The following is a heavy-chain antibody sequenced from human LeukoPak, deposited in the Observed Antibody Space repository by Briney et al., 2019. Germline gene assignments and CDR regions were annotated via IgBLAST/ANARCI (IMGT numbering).Heavy chain of an antibody. D-gene: IGHD6-6*01. V-gene: IGHV4-30-2*01. Sequence: SQTLSLTCAVSGDSISSGGYSWSWIRQPPGKGLEWIGYIYHSGSTYYNPSLKSRVTISVDRSKNQFSLKLSSVTAADTAVYYCARGLGIAARLGWFDPWGQGTLVTVSS. CDR3: ARGLGIAARLGWFDP. CDR2: IYHSGST. CDR1: GDSISSGGYS. J-gene: IGHJ5*02.